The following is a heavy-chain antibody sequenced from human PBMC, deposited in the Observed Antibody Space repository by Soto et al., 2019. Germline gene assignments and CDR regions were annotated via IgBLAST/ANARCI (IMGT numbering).Heavy chain of an antibody. V-gene: IGHV3-7*01. CDR1: GFTFSTSW. CDR2: VNPDGSEK. Sequence: EVQLVESGGGLVQPGGSLRLSCAASGFTFSTSWMNWVRQAPGKGLEWVATVNPDGSEKFYEESVKGRFTISRDNAQNSLYLQVNSLRAEDSALYYYARDRGYTSFDYWGLGTLVTVSS. D-gene: IGHD1-1*01. J-gene: IGHJ4*02. CDR3: ARDRGYTSFDY.